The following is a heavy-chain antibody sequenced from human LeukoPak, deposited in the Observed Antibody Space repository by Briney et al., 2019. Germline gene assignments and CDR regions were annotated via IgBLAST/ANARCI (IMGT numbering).Heavy chain of an antibody. J-gene: IGHJ4*02. V-gene: IGHV4-30-4*01. CDR2: IYYSGST. CDR1: GGSISSGDYY. Sequence: PLETLSLTCTVSGGSISSGDYYWSWIRQPPGKGLEWIGYIYYSGSTYYNPSLKSRVTISVDTSKNQFSLKLSSVTAADTAVYYCARGGTDDFWSGYPLDYWGQGTLVTVSS. CDR3: ARGGTDDFWSGYPLDY. D-gene: IGHD3-3*01.